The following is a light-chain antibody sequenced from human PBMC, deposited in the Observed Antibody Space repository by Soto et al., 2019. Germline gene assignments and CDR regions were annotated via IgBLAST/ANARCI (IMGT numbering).Light chain of an antibody. V-gene: IGKV1-9*01. J-gene: IGKJ2*01. Sequence: DIQLTQSPSFLSASVEDRVTISCRASYDISSSLAWYQQEPGKPPKLLIYDSSTLQTGGPSRFTGRGSGRKFTLTISGLQFGDFATYFCQQLSHYPYTFGQGTKLEI. CDR3: QQLSHYPYT. CDR1: YDISSS. CDR2: DSS.